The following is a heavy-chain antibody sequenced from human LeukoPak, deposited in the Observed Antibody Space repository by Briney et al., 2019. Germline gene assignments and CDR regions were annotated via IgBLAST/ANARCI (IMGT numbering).Heavy chain of an antibody. Sequence: ASVKVSCKTSAYTFTAYQMHWVRQAPGQGLEWMGWINPNSGGTNYAQKFQGRVTMTRDTSISTAYMELSRLRSDDTAVYYCASCGVVINDAFDIWGQGTMVTVSS. CDR2: INPNSGGT. CDR1: AYTFTAYQ. CDR3: ASCGVVINDAFDI. V-gene: IGHV1-2*02. J-gene: IGHJ3*02. D-gene: IGHD3-3*01.